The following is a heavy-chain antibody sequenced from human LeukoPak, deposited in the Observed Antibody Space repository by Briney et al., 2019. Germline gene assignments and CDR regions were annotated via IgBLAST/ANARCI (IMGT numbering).Heavy chain of an antibody. CDR1: GFTFSSRW. Sequence: GGSLRLSCVASGFTFSSRWMHWVRQAPGKGLVWVSIINTDGSTTRYADFVEGRFTLSRDNARNTLYLEMDSLRVEDTAVYFCARDISRTMDVWGQGTTVTV. V-gene: IGHV3-74*01. D-gene: IGHD2/OR15-2a*01. CDR3: ARDISRTMDV. J-gene: IGHJ6*02. CDR2: INTDGSTT.